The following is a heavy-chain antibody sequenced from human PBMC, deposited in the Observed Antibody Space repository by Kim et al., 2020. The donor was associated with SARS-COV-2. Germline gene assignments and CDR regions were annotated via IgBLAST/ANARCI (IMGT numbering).Heavy chain of an antibody. CDR3: AKLRASRSAGAFDY. V-gene: IGHV3-23*03. D-gene: IGHD1-26*01. Sequence: AESVKGRLTTSRDNSRNTRYLQMNSLRAEDTAVYYCAKLRASRSAGAFDYWGQGTLVTVSS. J-gene: IGHJ4*02.